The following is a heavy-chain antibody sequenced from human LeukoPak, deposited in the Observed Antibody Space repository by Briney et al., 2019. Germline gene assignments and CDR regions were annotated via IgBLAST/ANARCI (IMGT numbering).Heavy chain of an antibody. CDR2: IYYSGST. Sequence: PSETLSLTCTVSGGSISSGGYYWSWIRQHPGKGLEWIGYIYYSGSTYYNPSLKSRVTISVDTSKNQFSLKLSSVTAADTAVYYCARVSSSWDVGFDPWGQGTLVTVSS. J-gene: IGHJ5*02. CDR1: GGSISSGGYY. V-gene: IGHV4-31*03. CDR3: ARVSSSWDVGFDP. D-gene: IGHD6-13*01.